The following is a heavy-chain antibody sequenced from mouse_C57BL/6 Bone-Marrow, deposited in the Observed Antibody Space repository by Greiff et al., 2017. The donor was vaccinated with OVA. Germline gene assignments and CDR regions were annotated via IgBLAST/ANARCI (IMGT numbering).Heavy chain of an antibody. CDR2: IDPSDSET. CDR1: GYTFTSYW. Sequence: VQLQQPGAELVRPGSSVKLSCKASGYTFTSYWMHWVKQRPIQGLEWIGNIDPSDSETPYNQKFKDKATLTVDKSSSQADMQLSSLTAEDAAVYYCARWVRDWYFDVWGTGTTVTVSS. V-gene: IGHV1-52*01. D-gene: IGHD2-14*01. J-gene: IGHJ1*03. CDR3: ARWVRDWYFDV.